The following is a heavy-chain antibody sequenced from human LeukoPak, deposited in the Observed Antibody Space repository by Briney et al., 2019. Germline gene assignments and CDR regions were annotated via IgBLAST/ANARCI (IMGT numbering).Heavy chain of an antibody. CDR2: INSDGTII. V-gene: IGHV3-74*01. CDR1: GFTFRSNW. CDR3: VRDNLENQWLERSY. Sequence: GGSLRLSCAASGFTFRSNWMHWVRQVPGKGLVWVSRINSDGTIINYADSVKGRFTISRDNAKNTLWLQMNSLRAEDTAIYYCVRDNLENQWLERSYWGQGTLVTVSS. J-gene: IGHJ4*02. D-gene: IGHD6-19*01.